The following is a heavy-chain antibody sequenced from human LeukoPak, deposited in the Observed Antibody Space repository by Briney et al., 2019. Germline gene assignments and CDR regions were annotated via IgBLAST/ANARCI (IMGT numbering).Heavy chain of an antibody. V-gene: IGHV1-69*13. J-gene: IGHJ4*02. D-gene: IGHD2-21*02. CDR3: ARYTLGGGDCYDN. CDR1: GGTFSSYA. CDR2: IIPIFGTA. Sequence: SVKVSCKASGGTFSSYAISWVRQAPGQGLEWMGGIIPIFGTADYAQKFQGRVTITADESTSTAYMELSSLRSEDTAVYYCARYTLGGGDCYDNWGQGTLVTVSS.